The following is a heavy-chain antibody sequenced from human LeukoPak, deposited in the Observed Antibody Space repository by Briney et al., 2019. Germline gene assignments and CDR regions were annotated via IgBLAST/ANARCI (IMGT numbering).Heavy chain of an antibody. CDR1: GYTFTSYG. V-gene: IGHV1-18*01. D-gene: IGHD3-3*01. CDR2: ITPYNGNT. J-gene: IGHJ4*02. CDR3: ARAVPPNLEWFYY. Sequence: ASVKVSCKASGYTFTSYGISWVRQAPGQGLEWMGWITPYNGNTNYAQKLQSRVTMTTDTSTSTAYMELRSLRSDDTAVYYCARAVPPNLEWFYYWGQGTLVTVSS.